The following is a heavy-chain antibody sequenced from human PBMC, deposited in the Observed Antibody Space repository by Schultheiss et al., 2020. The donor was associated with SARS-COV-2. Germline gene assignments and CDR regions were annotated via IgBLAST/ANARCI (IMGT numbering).Heavy chain of an antibody. CDR2: INHSGST. CDR3: ARDLEGYSY. J-gene: IGHJ4*02. D-gene: IGHD5-18*01. CDR1: GGSFSGYY. V-gene: IGHV4-34*01. Sequence: SETLSLTCAVYGGSFSGYYWSWIRQPPGKGLEWIGEINHSGSTNYNPSLKSRVTISVDTSKNQFSLKLSSVTAADTAVYYCARDLEGYSYWGQGTLVTVSS.